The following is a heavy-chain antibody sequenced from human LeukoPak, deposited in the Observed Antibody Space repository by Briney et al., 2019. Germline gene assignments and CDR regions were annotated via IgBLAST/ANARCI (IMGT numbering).Heavy chain of an antibody. V-gene: IGHV3-73*01. CDR1: GFTFSGSA. D-gene: IGHD3-10*01. CDR3: TRLGSVRGVIDY. CDR2: IRSKANSYAT. J-gene: IGHJ4*02. Sequence: GGSLKLSCAASGFTFSGSAMHWVRQASGKGLEWVGRIRSKANSYATAYAASVKGRFTISRDDSKNTAYLQMNSLKTEDTAVYYCTRLGSVRGVIDYWGQGTLVTVFS.